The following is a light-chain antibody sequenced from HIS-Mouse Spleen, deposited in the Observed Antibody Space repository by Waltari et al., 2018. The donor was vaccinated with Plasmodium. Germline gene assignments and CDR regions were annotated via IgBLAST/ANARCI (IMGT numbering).Light chain of an antibody. CDR3: QSADSSGTYRV. Sequence: SYELTQPPSVSVSPGQPARITCSGDAFPKQYAYWYQQKPGQAPVLGIYKDSERPSGIPERFSGSSSGTTVTLTISGVQAEDEADYYCQSADSSGTYRVFGGGTKLTVL. CDR2: KDS. CDR1: AFPKQY. V-gene: IGLV3-25*03. J-gene: IGLJ2*01.